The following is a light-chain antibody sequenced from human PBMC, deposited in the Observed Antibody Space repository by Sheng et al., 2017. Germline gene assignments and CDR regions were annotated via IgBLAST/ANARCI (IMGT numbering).Light chain of an antibody. CDR2: GAS. J-gene: IGKJ4*01. Sequence: ETVLTQSPGTLSLSPGERATLSCRASQSVSRSFLAWYQQKPGQAPRLVIYGASSRATGIPDRFRGSGSGTDFTLTISRLEPEDFAVYYCQQRSTWPLSFGGGTKVEI. CDR3: QQRSTWPLS. V-gene: IGKV3D-20*02. CDR1: QSVSRSF.